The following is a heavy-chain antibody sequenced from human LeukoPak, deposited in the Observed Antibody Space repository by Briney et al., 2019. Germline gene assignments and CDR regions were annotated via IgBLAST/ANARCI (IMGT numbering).Heavy chain of an antibody. Sequence: SGGSLRLSCSASGFSFDNYAMSWVRQAPGKGLEWVSAISGSGGSTYYADSVKGRFTISRDNSKNTLYLQMNSLRAEDTAVYYCARDPGHFDYWGQGTLVTVSS. J-gene: IGHJ4*02. CDR2: ISGSGGST. V-gene: IGHV3-23*01. D-gene: IGHD1-14*01. CDR1: GFSFDNYA. CDR3: ARDPGHFDY.